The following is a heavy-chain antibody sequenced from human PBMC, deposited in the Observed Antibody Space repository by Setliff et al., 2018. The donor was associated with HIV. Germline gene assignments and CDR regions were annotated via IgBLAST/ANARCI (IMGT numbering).Heavy chain of an antibody. V-gene: IGHV1-69*05. CDR1: GGTVSSYA. J-gene: IGHJ5*02. CDR3: ARGFEVESSGWFDP. Sequence: SVKVSCKASGGTVSSYAINWVRQAPGQGLEWMGWIIPIFGPANYAQKFQDRVTITTDESTSTAYMELSSLKSEDTAVYYCARGFEVESSGWFDPWGQGTLVTVSS. CDR2: IIPIFGPA. D-gene: IGHD3-9*01.